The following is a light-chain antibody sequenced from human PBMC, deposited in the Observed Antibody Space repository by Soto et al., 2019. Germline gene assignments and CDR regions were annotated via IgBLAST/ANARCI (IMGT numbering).Light chain of an antibody. Sequence: QSALTQPASVSGSPGQSITISCTGTSSDVGGYNYVSWYQQHPGKAPKLMIYDVSNRPSGFSNRFSGSKSGNTASLTISGLQAEDEADYYCSSYTSSSTFVAFGGGTKLTVL. CDR2: DVS. CDR1: SSDVGGYNY. CDR3: SSYTSSSTFVA. V-gene: IGLV2-14*01. J-gene: IGLJ2*01.